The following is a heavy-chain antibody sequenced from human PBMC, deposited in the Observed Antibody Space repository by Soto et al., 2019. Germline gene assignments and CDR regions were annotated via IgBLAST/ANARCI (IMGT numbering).Heavy chain of an antibody. CDR2: FNPIFETA. CDR1: GGTFSSYA. D-gene: IGHD3-10*01. V-gene: IGHV1-69*01. Sequence: QVQLVQSGAEVKKPGSSVKVSCKASGGTFSSYAISWVRQAPGQGLEWMGGFNPIFETANYAQKFQGRVTITADESTNTAYMELSSLRSEDTAVYYCTRGITLIRGVIPPGYYYGMDVWGQGTMVAVSS. CDR3: TRGITLIRGVIPPGYYYGMDV. J-gene: IGHJ6*02.